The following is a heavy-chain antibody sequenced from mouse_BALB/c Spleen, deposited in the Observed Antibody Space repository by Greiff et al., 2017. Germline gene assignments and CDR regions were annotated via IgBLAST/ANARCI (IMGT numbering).Heavy chain of an antibody. J-gene: IGHJ3*01. V-gene: IGHV5-6-2*01. CDR1: GFTFSSYY. D-gene: IGHD2-10*02. CDR3: ARQKYGNSFAY. Sequence: EVKLMESGGGLVKLGGSLKLSCAASGFTFSSYYMSWVRQTPEKRLELVAAINSNGGSTYYPDTVKGRFTISRDNAKNTLYLQMSSLKSEDTALYYCARQKYGNSFAYWGQGTLVTVSA. CDR2: INSNGGST.